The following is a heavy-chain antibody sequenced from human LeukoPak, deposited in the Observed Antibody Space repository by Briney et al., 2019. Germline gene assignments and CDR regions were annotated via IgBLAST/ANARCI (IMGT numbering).Heavy chain of an antibody. CDR2: IIPTFGTA. J-gene: IGHJ4*02. V-gene: IGHV1-69*05. D-gene: IGHD2-2*02. CDR3: VSSSGIVVVPAAIRSWPPRFDY. CDR1: GGTFSSYA. Sequence: SVKVSCKASGGTFSSYAISWVRQAPGQGLEWMGGIIPTFGTANYAQKFQGRVTITTDESTSTAYMELSSLRSEDTAVYYCVSSSGIVVVPAAIRSWPPRFDYWGQGTLVTVSS.